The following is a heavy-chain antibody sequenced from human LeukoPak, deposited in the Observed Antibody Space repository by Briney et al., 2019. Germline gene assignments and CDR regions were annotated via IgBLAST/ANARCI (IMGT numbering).Heavy chain of an antibody. CDR3: ARDQADTALDY. J-gene: IGHJ4*02. Sequence: GGSLRLSCAASGLTFRNYAMSWVREAPGKGLEWVSRINSDGSSTSYADSVKGRFTISRDNAKNTLYLQMNSLRAEDTAVYYCARDQADTALDYWGQGTLVTVSS. D-gene: IGHD5-18*01. V-gene: IGHV3-74*01. CDR1: GLTFRNYA. CDR2: INSDGSST.